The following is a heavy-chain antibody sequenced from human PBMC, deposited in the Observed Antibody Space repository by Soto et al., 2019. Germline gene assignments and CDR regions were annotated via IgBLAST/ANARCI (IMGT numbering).Heavy chain of an antibody. CDR3: AREVLLWFGVDRPSPQVMSWFDP. CDR2: IYYSGST. D-gene: IGHD3-10*01. V-gene: IGHV4-30-4*01. Sequence: SETLSLTCTVSGGSISSGDYYWSWIRQPPGKGLEWIGYIYYSGSTYYNPSLKSRVTISVDTSKNQFSLKLSSVTAADTAVYYCAREVLLWFGVDRPSPQVMSWFDPWGQGTLVTVSS. J-gene: IGHJ5*02. CDR1: GGSISSGDYY.